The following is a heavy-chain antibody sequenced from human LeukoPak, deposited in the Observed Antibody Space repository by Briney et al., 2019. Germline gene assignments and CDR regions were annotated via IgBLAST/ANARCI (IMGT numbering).Heavy chain of an antibody. J-gene: IGHJ5*02. CDR2: INPNSGGT. CDR3: AIARGIVVVGGPRDNWFDP. D-gene: IGHD2-2*01. CDR1: GYTFTGYY. V-gene: IGHV1-2*02. Sequence: ASVKVSCKASGYTFTGYYMHWVRQAPGQGLEWMGWINPNSGGTNYAQKFQGRVTMTRDTSISTAYMELSRLRSDDTAVYYCAIARGIVVVGGPRDNWFDPWGQGTLVTVSS.